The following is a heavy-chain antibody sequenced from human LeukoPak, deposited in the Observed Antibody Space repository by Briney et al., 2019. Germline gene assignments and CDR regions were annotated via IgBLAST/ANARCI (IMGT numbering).Heavy chain of an antibody. J-gene: IGHJ4*02. D-gene: IGHD5-12*01. V-gene: IGHV3-23*01. Sequence: PGGSLRLSCAASGFTFSSYWMSWVRQAPGKGLEWVSAISGSGGSTYYADSVKGRFTISRDNSKNTLYLQINSLRAEDTAVYYCAKPPHSGYAFLPSGYWGQGTLVTVSS. CDR1: GFTFSSYW. CDR3: AKPPHSGYAFLPSGY. CDR2: ISGSGGST.